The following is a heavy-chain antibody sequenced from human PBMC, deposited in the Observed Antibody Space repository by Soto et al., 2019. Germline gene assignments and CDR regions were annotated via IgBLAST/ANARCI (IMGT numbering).Heavy chain of an antibody. CDR3: ARGENSSRYYYYYYMDV. Sequence: ASVKVSCKASGYTFTSYGISWVRQAPGQGLEWMGWISAYNGNTNYAQKLQGRVTMTTDTSTSTAYMELRSLRSDDTAVYYCARGENSSRYYYYYYMDVWGKGTTVTVSS. J-gene: IGHJ6*03. D-gene: IGHD6-6*01. CDR1: GYTFTSYG. V-gene: IGHV1-18*01. CDR2: ISAYNGNT.